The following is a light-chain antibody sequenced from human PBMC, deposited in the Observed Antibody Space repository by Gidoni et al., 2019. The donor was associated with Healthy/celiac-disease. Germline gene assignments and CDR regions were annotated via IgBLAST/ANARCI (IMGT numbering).Light chain of an antibody. J-gene: IGKJ1*01. CDR2: GAC. V-gene: IGKV3-20*01. CDR3: QQDGSSSWT. Sequence: DIVFKQSPGTLSFSPGERATLSCRASQSVSSSYLAWYQQKPGQAPRLILYGACSRATGIADRFSGSGAGTDFTITSSRLEPEDFAVYYCQQDGSSSWTFGQGTKVEIK. CDR1: QSVSSSY.